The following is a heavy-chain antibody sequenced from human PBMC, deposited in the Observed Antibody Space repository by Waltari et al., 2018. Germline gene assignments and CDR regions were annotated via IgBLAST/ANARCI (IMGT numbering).Heavy chain of an antibody. D-gene: IGHD6-19*01. Sequence: EGQLVESGGGLVQPGRSLRLSCNGSGFTFSDYDLSWVSQAPGKGLEWVAFIRSKPYGETTEYAASVRGRFTISRDDSENFAYLEMNSLKSEDTALYYCTSGRWLANFDDWGQGALVTVSS. CDR3: TSGRWLANFDD. CDR1: GFTFSDYD. CDR2: IRSKPYGETT. J-gene: IGHJ4*02. V-gene: IGHV3-49*04.